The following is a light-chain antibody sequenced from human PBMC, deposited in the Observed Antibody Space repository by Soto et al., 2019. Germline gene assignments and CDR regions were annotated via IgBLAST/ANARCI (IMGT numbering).Light chain of an antibody. V-gene: IGLV2-14*01. CDR3: ASYTSSSSYV. Sequence: QSALTQPASVSGSPGQSIAISCTGTSSDVGGYSYVSWYQQQPGKAPKLVISDVSNRPSGVSDRFSGSKSGNTASLTISGLQTEDEADYDCASYTSSSSYVFGTGTKLTVL. CDR2: DVS. CDR1: SSDVGGYSY. J-gene: IGLJ1*01.